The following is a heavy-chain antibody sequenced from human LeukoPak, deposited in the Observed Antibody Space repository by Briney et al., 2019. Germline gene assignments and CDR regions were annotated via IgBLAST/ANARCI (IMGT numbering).Heavy chain of an antibody. Sequence: GGSLRLSCVASGFTFSSYAMSWVRQAPGKGQEWVSAISGSGGSTYYADSVKGRFTISRDNSKNTLYLQMNSLRAEDTAVYYCALHDSSGYYYFDYWGQGTLVTVSS. CDR2: ISGSGGST. D-gene: IGHD3-22*01. V-gene: IGHV3-23*01. CDR1: GFTFSSYA. J-gene: IGHJ4*02. CDR3: ALHDSSGYYYFDY.